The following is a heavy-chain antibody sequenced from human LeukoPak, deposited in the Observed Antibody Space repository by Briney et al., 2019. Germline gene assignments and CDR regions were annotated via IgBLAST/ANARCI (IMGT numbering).Heavy chain of an antibody. CDR2: IYYSGST. Sequence: KPSQTLSLTCTVSGGSISSGGYYWSWIRQHPEKGLEWIGYIYYSGSTYYNPSLKSRVTISVDTSKNQFSLKLSSVTAADTAVYYCARGRDSSGYRALDAFDIWGQGTMVTVSS. V-gene: IGHV4-31*03. CDR1: GGSISSGGYY. CDR3: ARGRDSSGYRALDAFDI. J-gene: IGHJ3*02. D-gene: IGHD3-22*01.